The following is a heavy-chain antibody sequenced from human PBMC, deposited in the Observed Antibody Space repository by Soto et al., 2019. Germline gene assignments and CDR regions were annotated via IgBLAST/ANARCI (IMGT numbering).Heavy chain of an antibody. V-gene: IGHV3-23*01. CDR3: AKDFRIGDYYYYYMDV. CDR2: ISGSGGST. CDR1: GFTFSSYA. Sequence: GGSLRLSCAASGFTFSSYAMSWVRQAPGKGLEWVSAISGSGGSTYYADSVKGRFTISRDNSKNTLYLQMNSLRAEDTAVYYCAKDFRIGDYYYYYMDVWGKGTTVTVSS. D-gene: IGHD2-15*01. J-gene: IGHJ6*03.